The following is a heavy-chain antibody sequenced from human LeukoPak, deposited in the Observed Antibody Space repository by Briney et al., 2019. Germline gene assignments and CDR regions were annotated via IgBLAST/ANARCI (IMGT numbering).Heavy chain of an antibody. J-gene: IGHJ4*02. CDR2: INPNSGDT. CDR3: GTASGVMDLDY. D-gene: IGHD3-3*01. Sequence: ASVKVSCKASGYTFTGYYMHWVRQAPGQGLEWMGQINPNSGDTNYAQKFQGRVTMTRDTSISTAYMELSRLRSDDTAVYFCGTASGVMDLDYWGQGTLVTVSS. CDR1: GYTFTGYY. V-gene: IGHV1-2*06.